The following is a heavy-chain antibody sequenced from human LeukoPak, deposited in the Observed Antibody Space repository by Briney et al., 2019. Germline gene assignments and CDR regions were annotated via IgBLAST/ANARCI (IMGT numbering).Heavy chain of an antibody. J-gene: IGHJ3*02. Sequence: PSETLSLTCTVSGGSISSYYWSWIRQPAGKGLEWIGRIYTSGSTNYNPSLKSRVTISVDTSKNQFSLKLSSVTAADTAVYYCARVDYYDSSGSSYDAFDIWGQGTMVTVSS. D-gene: IGHD3-22*01. CDR2: IYTSGST. CDR3: ARVDYYDSSGSSYDAFDI. CDR1: GGSISSYY. V-gene: IGHV4-4*07.